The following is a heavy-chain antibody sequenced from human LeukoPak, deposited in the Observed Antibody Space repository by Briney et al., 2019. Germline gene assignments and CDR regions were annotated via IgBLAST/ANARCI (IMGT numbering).Heavy chain of an antibody. D-gene: IGHD1-26*01. CDR3: ARPIVGATTNWFDP. CDR1: GGSISSGGYS. V-gene: IGHV4-30-2*01. J-gene: IGHJ5*02. CDR2: IYHSEST. Sequence: SQTLSLTCAVSGGSISSGGYSWSWIRQPPGKGLEWIGYIYHSESTYYNPSLKSRVTISVDTSKNQFSLKLSSVTAADTAVYYCARPIVGATTNWFDPWGQGTLVTVSS.